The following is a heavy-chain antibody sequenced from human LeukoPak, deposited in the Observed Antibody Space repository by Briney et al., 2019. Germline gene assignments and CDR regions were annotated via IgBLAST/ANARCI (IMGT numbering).Heavy chain of an antibody. CDR2: INPSGGGT. V-gene: IGHV1-46*01. Sequence: ASVKVSCKASGYTFTSYYIHWVRQAPGQGLEWMGIINPSGGGTNYAQKFQGRVTMTRDTSTSTVYMELSSLRSDDTAVYYCARGVRTVVASGATPYYFDYWGQGTLVTVSS. CDR3: ARGVRTVVASGATPYYFDY. CDR1: GYTFTSYY. D-gene: IGHD2-15*01. J-gene: IGHJ4*02.